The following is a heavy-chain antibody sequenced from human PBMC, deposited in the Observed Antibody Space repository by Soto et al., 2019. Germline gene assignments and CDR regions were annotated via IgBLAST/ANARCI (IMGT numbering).Heavy chain of an antibody. CDR1: GGSISSGGYY. D-gene: IGHD4-17*01. V-gene: IGHV4-31*03. CDR3: ARAGDYVLNWFDP. Sequence: SETLSLTCTVSGGSISSGGYYWSWIRQHPGKGLEWIGYIYYSGSTYYNPSLKSRVTISVDTSKNQFSLKLSSVTAADTAMYYCARAGDYVLNWFDPWGQGTLVTVSS. CDR2: IYYSGST. J-gene: IGHJ5*02.